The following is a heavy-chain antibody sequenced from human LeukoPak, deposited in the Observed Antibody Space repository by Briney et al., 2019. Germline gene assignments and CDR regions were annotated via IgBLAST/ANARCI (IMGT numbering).Heavy chain of an antibody. CDR2: ISQDGSEK. Sequence: GGSLRLSCAASGFTFTSYVMHWVRQAPGKGLEWVAFISQDGSEKNYADSVKGRFTISRDSSKDTLYLQMDSLRAEDTAVYYCAREGGFDSSAYYGFDYWGQGTLVTVSS. CDR1: GFTFTSYV. V-gene: IGHV3-30*01. CDR3: AREGGFDSSAYYGFDY. D-gene: IGHD3-22*01. J-gene: IGHJ4*02.